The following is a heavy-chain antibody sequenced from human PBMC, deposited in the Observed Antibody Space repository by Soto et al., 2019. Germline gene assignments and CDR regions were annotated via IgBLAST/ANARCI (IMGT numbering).Heavy chain of an antibody. CDR3: ARRAHSSGSDYYFDY. J-gene: IGHJ4*02. D-gene: IGHD3-22*01. CDR2: ISASGGDT. Sequence: AGGSLRLSCVASGFTFSSYAMTWVRQAPGKGLEWVSAISASGGDTHYADSVKGRFTISRDNSKNTLYLQMNSLRAEDTAVYYCARRAHSSGSDYYFDYWGQGTLVTVSS. V-gene: IGHV3-23*01. CDR1: GFTFSSYA.